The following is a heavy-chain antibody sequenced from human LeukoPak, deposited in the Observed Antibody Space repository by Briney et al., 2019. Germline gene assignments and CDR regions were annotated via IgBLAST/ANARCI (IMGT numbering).Heavy chain of an antibody. D-gene: IGHD5-12*01. CDR3: ARHPPPLYSGYDLGFDY. Sequence: GESLKISCKGSGYSFTSYWIGWVRQMPGKGLEWMGIIYPGDSDTRYSPSFQGQVTISGDKSISTAYLQWSSLKASDTAMYYCARHPPPLYSGYDLGFDYWGQGTLVTVSS. V-gene: IGHV5-51*01. CDR1: GYSFTSYW. J-gene: IGHJ4*02. CDR2: IYPGDSDT.